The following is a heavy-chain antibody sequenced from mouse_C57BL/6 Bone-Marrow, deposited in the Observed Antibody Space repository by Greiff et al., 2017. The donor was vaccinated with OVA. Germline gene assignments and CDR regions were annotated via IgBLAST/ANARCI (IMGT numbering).Heavy chain of an antibody. Sequence: VQLQQSGPELVKPGASVKIPCKASGYTFTDYNMDWVKQSHGKSLEWIGDINPNNGGTIYNQKFKGKATLTVDKSSSTAYMELRSLTSEDTAVYYCARDYYGSSSFDYWGQGTTLTVSS. CDR3: ARDYYGSSSFDY. J-gene: IGHJ2*01. CDR1: GYTFTDYN. V-gene: IGHV1-18*01. CDR2: INPNNGGT. D-gene: IGHD1-1*01.